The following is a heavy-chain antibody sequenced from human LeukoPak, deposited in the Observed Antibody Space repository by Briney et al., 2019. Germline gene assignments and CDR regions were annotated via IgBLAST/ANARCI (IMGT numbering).Heavy chain of an antibody. CDR3: ARDFYGLNDY. CDR2: ISSSSSYI. CDR1: GVTFSSYS. D-gene: IGHD2/OR15-2a*01. J-gene: IGHJ4*02. V-gene: IGHV3-21*01. Sequence: GGSLRLSCAASGVTFSSYSMNWVRQAPGKRLEWGSSISSSSSYIYYADSVKGRFTISRDNAKNSLYLQMNSLRAEDTAVYYCARDFYGLNDYWGQGTLITVSS.